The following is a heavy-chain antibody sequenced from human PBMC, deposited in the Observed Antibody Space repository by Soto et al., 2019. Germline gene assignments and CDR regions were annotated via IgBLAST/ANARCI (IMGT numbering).Heavy chain of an antibody. Sequence: QVQLVESGGGVVQPGRSLRLSCAASGFTFSSYGMHWVRQAPGKGLEWVAVIWYDGSNKYYADSVKGRFTISRDNSKNTLYLQMNSLRAEDTAVYYCASPTGGGGDYWGQGTLVTVSS. D-gene: IGHD7-27*01. CDR3: ASPTGGGGDY. J-gene: IGHJ4*02. CDR2: IWYDGSNK. V-gene: IGHV3-33*01. CDR1: GFTFSSYG.